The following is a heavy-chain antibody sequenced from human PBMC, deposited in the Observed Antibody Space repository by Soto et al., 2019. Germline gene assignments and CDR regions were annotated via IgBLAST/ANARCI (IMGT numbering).Heavy chain of an antibody. CDR2: INAGNGNT. D-gene: IGHD2-21*02. CDR1: GYTFTSYA. V-gene: IGHV1-3*05. Sequence: QVQLVQSGAEEKKPGASVKVSCKASGYTFTSYAMHWVRQAPGQRLEWMGWINAGNGNTKYSQKFQGRVTITRDTSASTAYMEMSSLRSEDTVVYYCARSLVVVTALDDWGQGTLVTVSS. J-gene: IGHJ4*02. CDR3: ARSLVVVTALDD.